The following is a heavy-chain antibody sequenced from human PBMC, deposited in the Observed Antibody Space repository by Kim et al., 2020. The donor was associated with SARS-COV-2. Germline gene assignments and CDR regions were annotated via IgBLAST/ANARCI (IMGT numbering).Heavy chain of an antibody. Sequence: SETLSLTCTVSGGSISSSPYYWGWIRQPPGKGLEWIGIISYSGSTYYNPSLKSRVTISVDTSKNPNPLSLKLSSVTAADTAVYYCAGHRRSTPWYGMDVWGQGTTVTVSS. CDR3: AGHRRSTPWYGMDV. J-gene: IGHJ6*02. CDR1: GGSISSSPYY. CDR2: ISYSGST. D-gene: IGHD2-2*01. V-gene: IGHV4-39*01.